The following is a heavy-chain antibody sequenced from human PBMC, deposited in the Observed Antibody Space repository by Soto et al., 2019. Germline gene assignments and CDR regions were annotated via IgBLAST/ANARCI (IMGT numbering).Heavy chain of an antibody. CDR3: AKDTRWGSSGWWDAFDI. J-gene: IGHJ3*02. CDR1: GFTFDDYA. V-gene: IGHV3-9*01. CDR2: ISWNSGSI. Sequence: GGSLRLSCAASGFTFDDYAMHWVRQAPGKGLEWVSGISWNSGSIGYADSVKGRFTISRDNAKNSLYLQMNSLRAEDTALYYCAKDTRWGSSGWWDAFDIWGQGTMVTVSS. D-gene: IGHD6-19*01.